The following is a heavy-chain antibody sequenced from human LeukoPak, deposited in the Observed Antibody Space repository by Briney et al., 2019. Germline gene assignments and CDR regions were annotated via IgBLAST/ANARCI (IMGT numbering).Heavy chain of an antibody. V-gene: IGHV3-33*01. CDR1: GFTFSSYG. D-gene: IGHD1-26*01. CDR3: ARGVGATTEEWYFDY. CDR2: IWYDGSNK. Sequence: PGGSLRLSCAASGFTFSSYGMHWVRQAPGKGLEWVAVIWYDGSNKYYADSVKGRFTISRDNSKNTLYLQVNSLRAEDTAVYYCARGVGATTEEWYFDYWGQGTLVTVSS. J-gene: IGHJ4*02.